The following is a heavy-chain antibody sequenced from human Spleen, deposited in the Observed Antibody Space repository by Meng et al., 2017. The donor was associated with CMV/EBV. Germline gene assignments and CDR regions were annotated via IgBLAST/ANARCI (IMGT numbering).Heavy chain of an antibody. J-gene: IGHJ4*02. V-gene: IGHV3-48*03. CDR2: ISSSGSTI. Sequence: GESLKISCAASGFTFSSYEMNWVRQAPGKGLEWVSYISSSGSTIYYADSVKGRFTISRDNAKNSLYLQMNSLRAEDTAVYYCGFEGYYDSSGYYYPPGDYWGQGTLVTVSS. CDR3: GFEGYYDSSGYYYPPGDY. D-gene: IGHD3-22*01. CDR1: GFTFSSYE.